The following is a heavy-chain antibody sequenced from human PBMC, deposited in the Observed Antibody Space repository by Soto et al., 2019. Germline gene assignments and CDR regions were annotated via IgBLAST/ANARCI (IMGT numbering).Heavy chain of an antibody. CDR1: GFSLTTSGVG. CDR2: IYWDDDK. D-gene: IGHD3-3*01. V-gene: IGHV2-5*02. CDR3: AHRVLRTVFGLVTTTAIYFDF. J-gene: IGHJ4*02. Sequence: QITLNESGPPQVEPRQTLTLTCTFSGFSLTTSGVGVGWIRQSPGKAPEWLALIYWDDDKRYSPSLKSRLTITKHTSKNQVVLTMADLDPADTATYYCAHRVLRTVFGLVTTTAIYFDFWGQGTPVAVAS.